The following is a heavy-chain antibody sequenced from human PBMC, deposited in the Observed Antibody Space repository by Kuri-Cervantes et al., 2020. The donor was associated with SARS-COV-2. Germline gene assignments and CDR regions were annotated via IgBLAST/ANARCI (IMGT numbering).Heavy chain of an antibody. Sequence: GGSLRLSCAASGFTFSNYWMHWVRQGPGKGLVWVSRMNSDGSSTSYADSVKGRFTISRDNAKNTLYLQMNSLRAEDTAVYYCARPLMAGPHYFDFWGQGTLVTVSS. CDR3: ARPLMAGPHYFDF. J-gene: IGHJ4*02. D-gene: IGHD6-19*01. CDR1: GFTFSNYW. V-gene: IGHV3-74*01. CDR2: MNSDGSST.